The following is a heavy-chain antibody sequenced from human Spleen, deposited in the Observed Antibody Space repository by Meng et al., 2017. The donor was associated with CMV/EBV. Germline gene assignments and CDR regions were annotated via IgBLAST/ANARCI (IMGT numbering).Heavy chain of an antibody. Sequence: GESLKISCAASGFTFSSYSMNWVRQAPGKGLEWVSAISGSGGSTYYADSVKGRFTISRDNSKNTLYLQMNSLRAEDTAVYYCARRRITMVRGVIIPDAFDIWGQGTMVTVSS. CDR1: GFTFSSYS. CDR3: ARRRITMVRGVIIPDAFDI. D-gene: IGHD3-10*01. V-gene: IGHV3-23*01. J-gene: IGHJ3*02. CDR2: ISGSGGST.